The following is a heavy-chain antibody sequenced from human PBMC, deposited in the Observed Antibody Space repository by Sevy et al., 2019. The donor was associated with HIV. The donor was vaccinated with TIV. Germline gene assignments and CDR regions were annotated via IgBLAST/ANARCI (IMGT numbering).Heavy chain of an antibody. CDR3: ARESVGYGDDDDAFDI. CDR2: IWYDGSNK. D-gene: IGHD4-17*01. CDR1: GFTFSSYG. J-gene: IGHJ3*02. V-gene: IGHV3-33*01. Sequence: GGSLRLSCAASGFTFSSYGMHWVRQAPGKGLEWVAVIWYDGSNKYDADSVKGRFTISRDNSKNTLYLQMNSLRAEDTAVYYCARESVGYGDDDDAFDIRGQGTMVTVSS.